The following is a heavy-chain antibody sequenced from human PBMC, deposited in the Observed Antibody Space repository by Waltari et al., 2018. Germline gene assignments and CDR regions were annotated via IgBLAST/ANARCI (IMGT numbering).Heavy chain of an antibody. Sequence: EEQLLESGGGLVQPGDSLRLSCAASGFRFSNYWMTWVRQAPGKGLVWVARISNDESSLTYADSGKGRFTISRDNAKNTLYLQMKRLRAEDTAVYYCVRLAQRTYRSPVPGRHYYYGMDVWGQGTTVTVSS. CDR1: GFRFSNYW. CDR3: VRLAQRTYRSPVPGRHYYYGMDV. J-gene: IGHJ6*02. D-gene: IGHD3-10*01. V-gene: IGHV3-74*03. CDR2: ISNDESSL.